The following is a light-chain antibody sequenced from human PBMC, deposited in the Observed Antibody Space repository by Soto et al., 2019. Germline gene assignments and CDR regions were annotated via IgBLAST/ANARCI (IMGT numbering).Light chain of an antibody. J-gene: IGLJ1*01. CDR3: QSYDISLHNYV. CDR1: TSNIGAPYD. V-gene: IGLV1-40*01. Sequence: VLTQPPSVSGAPGQRVSISCTGSTSNIGAPYDVHWYQHLPGTAPKLLIYGDNNRPSGVPDRFSGSKSGTPASLAITRLQAEDEADYYCQSYDISLHNYVFGTGTKVTVL. CDR2: GDN.